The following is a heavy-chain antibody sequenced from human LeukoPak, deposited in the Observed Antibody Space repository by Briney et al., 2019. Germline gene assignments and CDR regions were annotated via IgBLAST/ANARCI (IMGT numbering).Heavy chain of an antibody. CDR3: ARGVWVVVVAATNDAFDI. J-gene: IGHJ3*02. V-gene: IGHV4-34*01. D-gene: IGHD2-15*01. Sequence: SETLSLTCAVYGGSFSGYYWSWIRQPPGRGLEWIGEINHSGSTNYNPSLKSRVTISVDTSKNQFSLKLSSVTAADTAVYYCARGVWVVVVAATNDAFDIRGQGTMVTVSS. CDR1: GGSFSGYY. CDR2: INHSGST.